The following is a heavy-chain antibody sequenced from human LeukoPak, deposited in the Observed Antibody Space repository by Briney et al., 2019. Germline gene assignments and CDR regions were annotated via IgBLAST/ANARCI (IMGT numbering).Heavy chain of an antibody. V-gene: IGHV3-23*01. CDR2: ITPSGDGT. J-gene: IGHJ4*02. CDR1: GVTFSSRG. Sequence: GGSLRLSCAASGVTFSSRGMSWVREAPGKGLEWVSSITPSGDGTYYAASVKGRFTISRDNSKNTLYLQMDSLRADDTAKYYCARDSPVATWWGQGTLVTVSS. CDR3: ARDSPVATW. D-gene: IGHD1-26*01.